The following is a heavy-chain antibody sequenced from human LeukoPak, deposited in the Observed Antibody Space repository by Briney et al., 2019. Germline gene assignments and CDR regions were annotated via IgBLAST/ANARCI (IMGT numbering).Heavy chain of an antibody. CDR2: IYYSGST. CDR1: GGSISSGGYY. Sequence: SETLSLTCTVSGGSISSGGYYWSWIRQHPGKGLEWIGYIYYSGSTYYNPSLKSRVTISVDTSKNQFSLKLSSVTAADTAVYYCARGIAAAGYGSWGPLGAFDIWGQGTMVTDSS. V-gene: IGHV4-31*03. D-gene: IGHD6-13*01. CDR3: ARGIAAAGYGSWGPLGAFDI. J-gene: IGHJ3*02.